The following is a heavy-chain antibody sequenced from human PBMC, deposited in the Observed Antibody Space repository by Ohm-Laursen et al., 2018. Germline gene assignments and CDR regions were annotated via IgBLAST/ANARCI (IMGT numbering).Heavy chain of an antibody. J-gene: IGHJ4*02. CDR3: ARGAHNDFWSGYSKPDFDY. CDR1: GFTLSNYG. Sequence: SLRLSCSASGFTLSNYGMHWARQAPGKGLEWVAVIWYDGSNKYYADSVKGRFTISRDNSKNTLYLQMNSLRAEDTAVYYCARGAHNDFWSGYSKPDFDYWGQGTLVTVSS. V-gene: IGHV3-33*01. D-gene: IGHD3-3*01. CDR2: IWYDGSNK.